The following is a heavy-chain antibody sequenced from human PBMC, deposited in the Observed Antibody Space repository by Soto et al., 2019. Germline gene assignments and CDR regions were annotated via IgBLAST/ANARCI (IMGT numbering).Heavy chain of an antibody. CDR2: ISAYNGNT. CDR3: ARDKVPSMQLVMVGGWFDP. CDR1: GYTFTIYC. J-gene: IGHJ5*02. D-gene: IGHD6-6*01. Sequence: GASVKVSCKASGYTFTIYCISWVRQAPGQGLEWMGWISAYNGNTNYAQKLQGRVTMTTDTSTSTAYMELRSLRSDDTAVYYCARDKVPSMQLVMVGGWFDPWGQGTLVTVSS. V-gene: IGHV1-18*01.